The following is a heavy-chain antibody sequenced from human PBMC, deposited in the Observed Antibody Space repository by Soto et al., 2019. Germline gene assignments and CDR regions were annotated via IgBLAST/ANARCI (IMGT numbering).Heavy chain of an antibody. V-gene: IGHV4-59*08. CDR3: ARQATVYDAFDI. J-gene: IGHJ3*02. D-gene: IGHD4-17*01. CDR2: IYYSGST. CDR1: GGSISSYY. Sequence: TSETLSLTCTVSGGSISSYYWSWIRQPPGKGLEWIGYIYYSGSTNYNPSLKSRVTISVDTSKNQFSLKLSSVTAADTAVYYCARQATVYDAFDIWGQGTMVPVSS.